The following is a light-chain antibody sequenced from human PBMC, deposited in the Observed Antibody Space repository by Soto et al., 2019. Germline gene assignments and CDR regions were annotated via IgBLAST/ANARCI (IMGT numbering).Light chain of an antibody. CDR1: QTISSW. J-gene: IGKJ1*01. V-gene: IGKV1-5*01. CDR3: QQRSNWPRT. Sequence: DIQMTQSPSTLSGSLGDRVTITCRASQTISSWLAWYQQKPGKAPKLLIYAASTLQSGVPSRFSGSGSGTDFTLTISSLEPEDLAVYYCQQRSNWPRTFGQGTKVDI. CDR2: AAS.